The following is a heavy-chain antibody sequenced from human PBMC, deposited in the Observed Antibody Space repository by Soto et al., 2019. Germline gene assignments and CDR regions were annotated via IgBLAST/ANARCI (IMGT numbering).Heavy chain of an antibody. V-gene: IGHV4-59*01. CDR1: GASISSYY. J-gene: IGHJ4*02. CDR2: IHYSGTT. Sequence: TSETLSLTCTVSGASISSYYWSWIRQSPGKGLEWIAYIHYSGTTNYNPSLKSRVTISINTSKNQFSLKLSSVTAADTAVYYCARTQDSGASDYWGQGTLVTVSS. CDR3: ARTQDSGASDY. D-gene: IGHD2-15*01.